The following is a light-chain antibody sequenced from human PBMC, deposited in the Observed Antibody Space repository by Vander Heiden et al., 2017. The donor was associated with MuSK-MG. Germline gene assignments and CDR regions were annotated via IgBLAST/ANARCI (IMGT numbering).Light chain of an antibody. Sequence: DIKITQSPTSLSATAGDRVTITCRASQSISAYLNWYQQKPGKAPEVLIYAASSWQSGVPSRFSGRGSGTDFTLTISSLQPEDSATYYCQQSFTIPLTFGHGTKVDIK. V-gene: IGKV1-39*01. J-gene: IGKJ3*01. CDR3: QQSFTIPLT. CDR2: AAS. CDR1: QSISAY.